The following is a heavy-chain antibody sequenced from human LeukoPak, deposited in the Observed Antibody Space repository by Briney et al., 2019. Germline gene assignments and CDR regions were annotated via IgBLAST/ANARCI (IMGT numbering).Heavy chain of an antibody. CDR1: GGCISSYY. CDR2: MDDSGST. CDR3: ARHSSGSGGAFQY. V-gene: IGHV4-59*08. D-gene: IGHD6-19*01. Sequence: SETLSLTCTVSGGCISSYYWSWIRQPPGKGLEWIGYMDDSGSTNYNPSLTSRVTISEDMSKNQLSLKLGSVTAADTAVYYCARHSSGSGGAFQYWGQGTPVTVSS. J-gene: IGHJ4*02.